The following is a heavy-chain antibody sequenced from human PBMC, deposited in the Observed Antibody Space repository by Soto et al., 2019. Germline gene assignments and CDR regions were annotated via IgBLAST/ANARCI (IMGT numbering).Heavy chain of an antibody. CDR1: GFTSSMYW. CDR2: INDDGSST. Sequence: XGSLGLSCAASGFTSSMYWMHWVRQVPGKGPEWVSRINDDGSSTNYADSVKGRFTISRDNAKNTLYLQMNDLRAEDTAVYYCTRGPRSTSTGTGAFWGQGTLVTVSS. V-gene: IGHV3-74*01. CDR3: TRGPRSTSTGTGAF. D-gene: IGHD1-1*01. J-gene: IGHJ4*02.